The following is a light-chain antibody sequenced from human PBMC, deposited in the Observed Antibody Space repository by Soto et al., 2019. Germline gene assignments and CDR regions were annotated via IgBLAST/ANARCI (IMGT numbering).Light chain of an antibody. J-gene: IGLJ1*01. CDR1: TSEVGGYNY. Sequence: QSALTQPASVSVSPGQSITISCTGTTSEVGGYNYVSWYQQHPGKAPKLMIYEVSNRPSGVSSRFSGSKSGNTASLTISGVQAEDEADYYCSSYTSSSTDVFGTGTKLTVL. CDR2: EVS. V-gene: IGLV2-14*01. CDR3: SSYTSSSTDV.